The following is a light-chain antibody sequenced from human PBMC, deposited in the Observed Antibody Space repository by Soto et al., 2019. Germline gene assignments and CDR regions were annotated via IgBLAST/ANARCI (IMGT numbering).Light chain of an antibody. CDR3: HQYNYYRPT. CDR1: QPIRTW. Sequence: IQITQSPSTLSASVVDRVTITCRASQPIRTWLAWYQEKPGKAPKLLIYDASSLEGGVPSRFSGSGSGTEFTLTISSLQPDDFATYYCHQYNYYRPTFGQGTKVDIK. CDR2: DAS. V-gene: IGKV1-5*01. J-gene: IGKJ1*01.